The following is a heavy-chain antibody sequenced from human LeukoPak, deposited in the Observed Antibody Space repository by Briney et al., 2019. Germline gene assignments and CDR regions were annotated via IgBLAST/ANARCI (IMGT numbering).Heavy chain of an antibody. CDR2: ISSGGDTT. D-gene: IGHD3-3*01. CDR3: AKPQSRDLPHFDY. Sequence: GGSLRLSCAASGFTFSAYSINWVRQALGKGLEWISHISSGGDTTYYADSVKGRFTISRDNSKNTLYLQMNSLRAEDTAVYYCAKPQSRDLPHFDYWGQGTLVTVSS. V-gene: IGHV3-48*01. CDR1: GFTFSAYS. J-gene: IGHJ4*02.